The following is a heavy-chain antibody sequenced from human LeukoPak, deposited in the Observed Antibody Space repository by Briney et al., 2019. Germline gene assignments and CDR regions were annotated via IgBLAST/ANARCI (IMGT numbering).Heavy chain of an antibody. Sequence: GGSLRLSCAASGFTFSSYAMSWVRQAPGKGLEWVSAISGSGGSIYYADSVKGRFTISRDNAKNSLYLQMNSLRAEDTAVYYCARANYGYPNPFDYWGQGTLVTVSS. D-gene: IGHD5-18*01. CDR1: GFTFSSYA. V-gene: IGHV3-23*01. CDR3: ARANYGYPNPFDY. CDR2: ISGSGGSI. J-gene: IGHJ4*02.